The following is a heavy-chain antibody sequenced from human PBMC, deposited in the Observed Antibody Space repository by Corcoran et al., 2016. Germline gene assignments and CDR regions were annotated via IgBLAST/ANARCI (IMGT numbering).Heavy chain of an antibody. J-gene: IGHJ6*02. CDR1: GFTFDDYT. V-gene: IGHV3-43*01. CDR2: ISWDGGST. CDR3: AKASSPYYYYGMDV. Sequence: EVQLVESGGVVVQPGGSLRLSCAASGFTFDDYTMHWVRQAPGKGLEWVSLISWDGGSTYYADSVKGRFTISRDNSKTSLYLQMNSLRTEDTALYYCAKASSPYYYYGMDVWGQGTTVTVSS. D-gene: IGHD6-6*01.